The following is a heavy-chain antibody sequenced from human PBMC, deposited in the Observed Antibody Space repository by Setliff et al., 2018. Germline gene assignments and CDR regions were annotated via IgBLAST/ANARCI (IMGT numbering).Heavy chain of an antibody. Sequence: GASVKVSCKASGYTFISYGISWVRQAPGQGLEWMGWISAYNGNTNYAQKLQGRVTMTTDTSTSTAYMELRSLRSDDTAVYYCARVNQYSSVWYNYYYGMDVWGQGTTVTVS. CDR3: ARVNQYSSVWYNYYYGMDV. CDR2: ISAYNGNT. D-gene: IGHD6-19*01. CDR1: GYTFISYG. V-gene: IGHV1-18*01. J-gene: IGHJ6*02.